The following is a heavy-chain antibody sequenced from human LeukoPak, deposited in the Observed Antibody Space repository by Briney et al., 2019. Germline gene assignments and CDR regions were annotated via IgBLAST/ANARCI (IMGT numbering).Heavy chain of an antibody. D-gene: IGHD6-19*01. Sequence: GGSLRLSCEASGSSFSTDWMHWVRQTPGKGLGWVSRINTDGSRSSSADSVKGRVTISRDNAKNTLYLKMNSLRAEDTAVYYCARAVDGTFDPWGQGTLVIVSS. CDR1: GSSFSTDW. J-gene: IGHJ5*02. CDR2: INTDGSRS. CDR3: ARAVDGTFDP. V-gene: IGHV3-74*01.